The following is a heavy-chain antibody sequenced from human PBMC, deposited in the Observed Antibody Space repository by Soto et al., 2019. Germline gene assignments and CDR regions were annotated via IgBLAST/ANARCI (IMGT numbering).Heavy chain of an antibody. CDR3: AREGLDISAGTSWFDP. J-gene: IGHJ5*02. Sequence: QVQLVESGGGVVQPGRSLRLSCAASGFTFSSYGMHWVRKAPGKVLECVAVIWYDGRNKYYAESVKGRLTIYRDNSKNTLYLQMNSVSAEDTAVYYCAREGLDISAGTSWFDPWGQGTLVTGSS. CDR1: GFTFSSYG. V-gene: IGHV3-33*01. D-gene: IGHD6-13*01. CDR2: IWYDGRNK.